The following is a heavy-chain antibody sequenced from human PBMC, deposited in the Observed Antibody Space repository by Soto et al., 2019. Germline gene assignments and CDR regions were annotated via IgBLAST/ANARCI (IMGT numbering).Heavy chain of an antibody. D-gene: IGHD2-21*01. CDR3: AREPGVVGCYYGGMDV. CDR2: INPNSGST. V-gene: IGHV1-46*01. J-gene: IGHJ6*02. CDR1: GYTFTSYY. Sequence: QVQLVQSGAEAKKPGASVKVSCKASGYTFTSYYMHWVRQAPGEGLEWLGVINPNSGSTTYAQKFHGRVVMTRDTSTSTVYMELRSMRSEDTAVYYCAREPGVVGCYYGGMDVWGRGTTVTVTS.